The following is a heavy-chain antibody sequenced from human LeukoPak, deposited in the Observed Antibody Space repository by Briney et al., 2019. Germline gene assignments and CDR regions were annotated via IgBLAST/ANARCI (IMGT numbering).Heavy chain of an antibody. CDR1: GLILSNYA. CDR2: ISERSGST. D-gene: IGHD3-10*01. CDR3: AKRGVVIRGILVIGYHQEAYHYDF. J-gene: IGHJ4*02. V-gene: IGHV3-23*01. Sequence: GGSLRLSCVVSGLILSNYAMTWLRQAPGKGLEWVSYISERSGSTTYADSVKGRFTISRDTSLNTLYLQMNNLRGEDTAVYFCAKRGVVIRGILVIGYHQEAYHYDFWGQGVLVTVSS.